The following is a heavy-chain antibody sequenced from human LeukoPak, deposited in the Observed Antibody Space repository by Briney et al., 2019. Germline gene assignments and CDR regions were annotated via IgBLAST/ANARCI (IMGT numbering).Heavy chain of an antibody. CDR2: ISGSGGST. CDR1: GFTFSSYA. D-gene: IGHD3-22*01. J-gene: IGHJ4*02. Sequence: GGSLRLSCAASGFTFSSYAMSWVRQAPGKGLGWVSAISGSGGSTYYADSVKGRFTISRDNSKNTLYLQMNSLRAEDTAVYYCAKDVDYDSSGQSPRWGQGTLVTVSS. CDR3: AKDVDYDSSGQSPR. V-gene: IGHV3-23*01.